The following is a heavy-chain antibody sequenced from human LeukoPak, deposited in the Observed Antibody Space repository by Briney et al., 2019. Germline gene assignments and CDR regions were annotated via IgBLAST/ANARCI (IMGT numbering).Heavy chain of an antibody. Sequence: SETLSLTCTVSGGAISSYYWSWIRQPARKGLEWIGRIYTSGSTNYSPSLKSRVTMSVDTSKNQFSLKLSSVTAADTAVYYCAREGGANRPLDYWGQGTLVTVSS. CDR3: AREGGANRPLDY. V-gene: IGHV4-4*07. J-gene: IGHJ4*02. CDR2: IYTSGST. D-gene: IGHD4/OR15-4a*01. CDR1: GGAISSYY.